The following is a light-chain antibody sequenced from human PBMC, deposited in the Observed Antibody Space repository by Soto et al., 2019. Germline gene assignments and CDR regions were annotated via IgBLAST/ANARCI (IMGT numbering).Light chain of an antibody. CDR2: GAC. J-gene: IGKJ2*01. CDR1: QSISSSY. Sequence: EIVLTQSPGTLSLSPGERVTLSCRASQSISSSYLAWYQQKPGQAPRLLIYGACSRATGIPDRFSGSGSGTDFTLTISRLEPEDFAVYYCQQYDSSPHTFGQGTKLEIK. CDR3: QQYDSSPHT. V-gene: IGKV3-20*01.